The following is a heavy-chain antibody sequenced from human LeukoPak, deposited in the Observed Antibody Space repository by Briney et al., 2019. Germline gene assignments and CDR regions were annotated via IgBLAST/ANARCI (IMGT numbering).Heavy chain of an antibody. CDR2: ISGSGGGT. Sequence: GGSLRLSCAASGFTVSNNYMSWVRQAPGQGLEWVSAISGSGGGTYYADSVKGRFTISRDNSKTTLYLQMNSLRAEDTAVYYCAKAGSTPYDYYYYGMDVWGQGTTVTVSS. D-gene: IGHD5/OR15-5a*01. V-gene: IGHV3-23*01. CDR1: GFTVSNNY. CDR3: AKAGSTPYDYYYYGMDV. J-gene: IGHJ6*02.